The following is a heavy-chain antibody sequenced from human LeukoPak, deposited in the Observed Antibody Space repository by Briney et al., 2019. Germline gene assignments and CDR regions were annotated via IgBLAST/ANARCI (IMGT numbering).Heavy chain of an antibody. Sequence: SETLSLTCAVYGGSFSGYYWSWIRQPPGKGLEWIGEINHSGSTNYNPSLKSRVTISVDTSKNQFSLKLSSVTAADTAVYYCARVQDMATIYYWGQGTLVTVSS. CDR3: ARVQDMATIYY. J-gene: IGHJ4*02. D-gene: IGHD5-24*01. V-gene: IGHV4-34*01. CDR1: GGSFSGYY. CDR2: INHSGST.